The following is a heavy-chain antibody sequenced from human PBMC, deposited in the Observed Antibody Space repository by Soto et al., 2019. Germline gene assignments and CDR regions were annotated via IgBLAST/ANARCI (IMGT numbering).Heavy chain of an antibody. CDR1: GYTFTSDA. V-gene: IGHV1-3*01. CDR2: INVGTGYT. D-gene: IGHD1-26*01. CDR3: ARAGAWGANYDDAAFDA. J-gene: IGHJ3*01. Sequence: VHLVQSGAEVKKPGASVKVSCRASGYTFTSDAMHWVRQAPGQGLEWLGWINVGTGYTTFSQKFQGRVSITRVTYASTADMALSSLTSEATAIYYCARAGAWGANYDDAAFDAWGQGTKVTVTS.